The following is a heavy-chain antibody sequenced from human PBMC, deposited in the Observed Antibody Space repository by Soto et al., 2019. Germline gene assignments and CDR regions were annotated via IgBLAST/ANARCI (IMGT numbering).Heavy chain of an antibody. Sequence: QVQLQQWGAGLLKPSDTLSITCAVYGGSFSGYYWSWIRPPPGKGLEWIGEINHSGSTNYNPSRKSRVTISVDTSKNQFSLKLSSVTAADTAVYYCARGPSAWYLGWGQGTLVTVSS. V-gene: IGHV4-34*01. J-gene: IGHJ4*02. CDR1: GGSFSGYY. CDR3: ARGPSAWYLG. CDR2: INHSGST. D-gene: IGHD6-19*01.